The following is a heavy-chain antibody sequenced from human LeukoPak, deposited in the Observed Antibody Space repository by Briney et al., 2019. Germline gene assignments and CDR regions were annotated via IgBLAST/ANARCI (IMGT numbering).Heavy chain of an antibody. D-gene: IGHD4-17*01. Sequence: GGSLRLSCAASGFTFSSYAMSWVRQAPGKGLEWVSAISGSGGSTYYADSVKGRFTISRDNSKNTLYLQMNSLRAEDTAVYYCAKDLPVTTYYYYGMDVWGQGTTVTVSS. CDR1: GFTFSSYA. V-gene: IGHV3-23*01. CDR3: AKDLPVTTYYYYGMDV. J-gene: IGHJ6*02. CDR2: ISGSGGST.